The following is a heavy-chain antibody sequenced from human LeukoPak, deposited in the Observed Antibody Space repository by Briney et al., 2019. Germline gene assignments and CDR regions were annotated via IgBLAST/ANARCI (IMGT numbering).Heavy chain of an antibody. CDR3: ARDLYGDYPNYYYGTDV. CDR1: GFTFSDYY. Sequence: GGSLRLSCAASGFTFSDYYMSWIRQAPGKGLEWVSYISSSGSTIYYADSVKGRFTISRDNAKNSLYLQMNSLRAEDTAVYYCARDLYGDYPNYYYGTDVWGQGTTVTVSS. D-gene: IGHD4-17*01. CDR2: ISSSGSTI. J-gene: IGHJ6*02. V-gene: IGHV3-11*01.